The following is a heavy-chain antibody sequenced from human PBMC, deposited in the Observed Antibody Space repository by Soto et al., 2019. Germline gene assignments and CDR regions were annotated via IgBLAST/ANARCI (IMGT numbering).Heavy chain of an antibody. J-gene: IGHJ4*02. CDR3: AREKGYISGPKNFDY. Sequence: SETLSLTCTVSGASISSGDYFWSWIRQSPGKGLQWIGYIYDSGSSYYSPSLKSRVTMSVDTSKNQFSLKLSSVTAADTAVYYCAREKGYISGPKNFDYWGQGTLGTVSS. CDR2: IYDSGSS. V-gene: IGHV4-30-4*01. CDR1: GASISSGDYF. D-gene: IGHD5-12*01.